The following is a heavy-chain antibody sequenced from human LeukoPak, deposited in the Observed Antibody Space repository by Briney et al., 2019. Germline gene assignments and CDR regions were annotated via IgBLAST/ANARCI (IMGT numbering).Heavy chain of an antibody. D-gene: IGHD4-17*01. Sequence: PSETLSLTCTVSGGSISGADYYWSWIRQPPGKDLEWIGYIYYSGNTYYNPSLKSRVTVSVDTSKNQFSLKVSSVTAADTAVYYCARAGVDYGEYRWFDPWGQGILVTVSS. CDR3: ARAGVDYGEYRWFDP. CDR1: GGSISGADYY. CDR2: IYYSGNT. V-gene: IGHV4-30-4*01. J-gene: IGHJ5*02.